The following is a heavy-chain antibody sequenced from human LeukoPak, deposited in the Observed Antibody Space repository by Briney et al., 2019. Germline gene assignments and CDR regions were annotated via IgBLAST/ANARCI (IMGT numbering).Heavy chain of an antibody. CDR3: ARADDSGGNSVAVY. Sequence: ASVKVSCKASGYTFTGYYMHWVRQAPGQGLEWMGWIYPNSGGTNYAQKFQDRVTMTRDTSISTAYMELSRLRSDDTAVYYCARADDSGGNSVAVYWGQGTLVTVSS. D-gene: IGHD4-23*01. V-gene: IGHV1-2*02. CDR2: IYPNSGGT. J-gene: IGHJ4*02. CDR1: GYTFTGYY.